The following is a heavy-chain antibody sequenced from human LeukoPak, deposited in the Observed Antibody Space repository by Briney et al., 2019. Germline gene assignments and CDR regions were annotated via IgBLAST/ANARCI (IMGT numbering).Heavy chain of an antibody. CDR1: GFTFSDYY. Sequence: GGSLRLSCAASGFTFSDYYMSWIRQAPGKGLEWVSYISSSGSTIYYADSVKGRFTISRDNAKNSLYLQMNSLRAEDTALYYCAKGLDSSSWYLFAYWGQGTLVTVSS. CDR3: AKGLDSSSWYLFAY. V-gene: IGHV3-11*01. J-gene: IGHJ4*02. CDR2: ISSSGSTI. D-gene: IGHD6-13*01.